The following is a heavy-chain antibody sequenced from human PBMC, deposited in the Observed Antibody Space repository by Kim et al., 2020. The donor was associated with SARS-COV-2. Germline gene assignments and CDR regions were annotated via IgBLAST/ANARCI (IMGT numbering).Heavy chain of an antibody. J-gene: IGHJ5*02. CDR1: GGTFSSYA. Sequence: SVKVSCKASGGTFSSYAISWVRQAPGQGLEWMGGIIPIFGTANYAQKFQGRVTITADKSTSTAYMELSSLRSEDTAVYYCASVLAVAGRFHWFDPWGQGTLVTVSS. D-gene: IGHD6-19*01. V-gene: IGHV1-69*06. CDR2: IIPIFGTA. CDR3: ASVLAVAGRFHWFDP.